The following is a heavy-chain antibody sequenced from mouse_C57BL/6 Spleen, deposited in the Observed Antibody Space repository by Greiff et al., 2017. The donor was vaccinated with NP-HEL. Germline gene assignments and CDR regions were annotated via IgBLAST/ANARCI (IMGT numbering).Heavy chain of an antibody. Sequence: VQLQQSGPELVKPGASVKISCKASGYAFSSSWMNWVKQRPGKGLEWIGRIYPGDGDTNYNGKFKGKATLTADKSSSTAYMQLSSLTSEDSAVYFCARSGYYYGSSYGFDYWGKGTTLTVSS. V-gene: IGHV1-82*01. CDR2: IYPGDGDT. J-gene: IGHJ2*01. CDR3: ARSGYYYGSSYGFDY. CDR1: GYAFSSSW. D-gene: IGHD1-1*01.